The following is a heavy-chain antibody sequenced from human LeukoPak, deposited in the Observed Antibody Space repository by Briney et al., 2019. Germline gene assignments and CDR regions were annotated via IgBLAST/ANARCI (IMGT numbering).Heavy chain of an antibody. CDR3: AKGVVVPAAILYHYYYMDV. J-gene: IGHJ6*03. CDR1: GFTFSSYA. D-gene: IGHD2-2*02. CDR2: ISGSGGST. Sequence: SGGSLRLSCAASGFTFSSYAMSWVRQAPGKGLEWVSAISGSGGSTYYADSVKGRFTISRDNSKNTLYLQMNSLRAEDTAVYYCAKGVVVPAAILYHYYYMDVWGKGTTVTVSS. V-gene: IGHV3-23*01.